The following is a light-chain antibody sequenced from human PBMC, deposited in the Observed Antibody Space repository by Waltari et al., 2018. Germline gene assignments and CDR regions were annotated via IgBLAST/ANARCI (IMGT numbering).Light chain of an antibody. J-gene: IGKJ1*01. CDR2: GAS. CDR1: ESVSRN. V-gene: IGKV3D-15*01. CDR3: QQYNNWRT. Sequence: ETVVTQSPATLSVSPGERVTLFCRASESVSRNLAWYQQKPGQAPRLLIYGASTRATGIPARFSGSGSGTEFILSISSLQAKDFATYYCQQYNNWRTFGQGTKVEIK.